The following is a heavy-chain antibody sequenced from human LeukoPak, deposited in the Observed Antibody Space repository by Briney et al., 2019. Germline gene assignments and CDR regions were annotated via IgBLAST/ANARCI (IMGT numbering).Heavy chain of an antibody. Sequence: SETLSLTCTVSGGSISSYYWSWIQRPPGKGLEWIGYIYYSGSTNYNPSLKSRVTISVDTSKNQFSLKLSSVTAADTAVYYCARDSWGSGWYDYWGQGTLVTVSS. V-gene: IGHV4-59*01. CDR3: ARDSWGSGWYDY. J-gene: IGHJ4*02. D-gene: IGHD6-19*01. CDR1: GGSISSYY. CDR2: IYYSGST.